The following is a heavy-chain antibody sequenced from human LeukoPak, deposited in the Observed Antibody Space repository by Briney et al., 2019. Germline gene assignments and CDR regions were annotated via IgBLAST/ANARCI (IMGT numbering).Heavy chain of an antibody. CDR1: GFTFSDYA. Sequence: GRSLRLSCTASGFTFSDYAMNWVRQAPGKGLEWVSSISSSSSYIYYADSVKGRFTISRDNAKNSLYLQMNSLRAEDTAVYYCARGGDYGDYFDYWGQGTLVTVSS. CDR2: ISSSSSYI. D-gene: IGHD4-17*01. V-gene: IGHV3-21*01. J-gene: IGHJ4*02. CDR3: ARGGDYGDYFDY.